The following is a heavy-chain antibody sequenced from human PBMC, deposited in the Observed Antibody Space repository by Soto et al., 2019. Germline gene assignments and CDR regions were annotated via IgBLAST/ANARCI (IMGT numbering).Heavy chain of an antibody. D-gene: IGHD3-3*02. CDR2: IMPVFATP. V-gene: IGHV1-69*12. Sequence: QVQLVQSGAEVKKPGSSVKVSCKASGGTFSTSAISWVRQAPGQDLEWVGGIMPVFATPDYAQKFQGRVTITADESTTXAXLELTSLRTDDTAVYYCARDKDRQQLGGNYYYILDVWGQGTAITVSS. CDR3: ARDKDRQQLGGNYYYILDV. J-gene: IGHJ6*02. CDR1: GGTFSTSA.